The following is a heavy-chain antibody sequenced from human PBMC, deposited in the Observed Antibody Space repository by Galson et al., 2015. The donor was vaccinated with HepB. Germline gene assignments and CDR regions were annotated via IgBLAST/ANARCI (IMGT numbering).Heavy chain of an antibody. CDR1: GGSISSGSYY. Sequence: ETLSLTCTVSGGSISSGSYYWSWIRQPPGKGLEWIGYIYYSGSTNYNPSLKSRVTISVDTSKNQFSLKLSSVTAADTAVYYCASTGIAAAGTIDYLGQGTLVTVSS. D-gene: IGHD6-13*01. J-gene: IGHJ4*02. CDR3: ASTGIAAAGTIDY. CDR2: IYYSGST. V-gene: IGHV4-61*01.